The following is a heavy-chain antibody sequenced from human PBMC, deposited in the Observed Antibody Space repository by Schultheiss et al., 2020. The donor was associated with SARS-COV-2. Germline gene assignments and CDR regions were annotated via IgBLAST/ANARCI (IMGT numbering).Heavy chain of an antibody. CDR2: IYYSGST. CDR1: GYSISNGYY. Sequence: SQTLSLTCAVSGYSISNGYYWSWIRQPPGKGLEWIGYIYYSGSTNYNPSLKSRVTISVDTSKNQFSLKLSSVTAADTAVYYCASTYYYDSSGYYQLDYWGQGTLVTVSS. D-gene: IGHD3-22*01. CDR3: ASTYYYDSSGYYQLDY. V-gene: IGHV4-61*01. J-gene: IGHJ4*02.